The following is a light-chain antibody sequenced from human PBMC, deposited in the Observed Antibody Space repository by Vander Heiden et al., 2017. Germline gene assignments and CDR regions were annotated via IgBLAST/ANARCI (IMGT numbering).Light chain of an antibody. V-gene: IGKV1-5*03. Sequence: DIQMTQSPSTLSADAGDRDTITCRASQNIHSWLAWYQQKPGKAPKLLIYKASNLESGVPSRFAGSGSETEFTLTISSLQPDDFATYYCQQHNTCPWTFGHGTRVEVK. CDR1: QNIHSW. CDR2: KAS. J-gene: IGKJ1*01. CDR3: QQHNTCPWT.